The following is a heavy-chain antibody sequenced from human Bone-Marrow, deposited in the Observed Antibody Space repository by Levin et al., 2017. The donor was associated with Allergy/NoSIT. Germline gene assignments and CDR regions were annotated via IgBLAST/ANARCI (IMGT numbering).Heavy chain of an antibody. Sequence: SSETLSLTCVVSGDSISSGDDYWAWIRQPPGKELEWIATINYSGRTYYNPSLKSRSTISVDTSKRQFSLKLNSATAADTAVYYCARQVGHGLWYFDYWGQGTLVTVSS. V-gene: IGHV4-39*01. D-gene: IGHD1-26*01. CDR2: INYSGRT. CDR1: GDSISSGDDY. J-gene: IGHJ4*02. CDR3: ARQVGHGLWYFDY.